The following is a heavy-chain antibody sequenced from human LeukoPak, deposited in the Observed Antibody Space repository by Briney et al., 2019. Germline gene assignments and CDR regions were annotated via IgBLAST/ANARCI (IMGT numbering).Heavy chain of an antibody. CDR1: GFTFSSYG. D-gene: IGHD3-22*01. Sequence: GGSLRLSCAASGFTFSSYGMHWVRQAPGKGLEWVAVISYDGSNKYYVDSVKGRFTISRDNSKNTLYLQMNSLRAEDTAVYYCAKAGPDYYYDSSGYSPNYWGQGTLVTVSS. V-gene: IGHV3-30*18. CDR3: AKAGPDYYYDSSGYSPNY. J-gene: IGHJ4*02. CDR2: ISYDGSNK.